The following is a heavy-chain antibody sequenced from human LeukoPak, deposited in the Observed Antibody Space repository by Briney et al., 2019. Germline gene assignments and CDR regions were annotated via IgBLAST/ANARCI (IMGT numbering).Heavy chain of an antibody. D-gene: IGHD1-7*01. V-gene: IGHV3-48*04. CDR1: GFTFSSFS. Sequence: GRSLRLSCAASGFTFSSFSMNWVRQAPGKGLEWVSYIRTSGTNTDYTGSVKGRFTISRDNAKNSLYLQMNSLRAEDTAVYYCARMNYVSSGWGAPFDYWGQGTLVTVSS. CDR2: IRTSGTNT. CDR3: ARMNYVSSGWGAPFDY. J-gene: IGHJ4*02.